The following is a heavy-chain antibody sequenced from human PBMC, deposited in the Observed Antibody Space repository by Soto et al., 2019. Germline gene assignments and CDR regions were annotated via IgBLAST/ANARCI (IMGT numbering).Heavy chain of an antibody. D-gene: IGHD4-4*01. CDR1: GFTFSSYA. Sequence: QVQLVESGGGVVQPGRSLRLSCAASGFTFSSYAMHWVRQAPGKGLEWVAVISYDGSNKYYADSVKGRFTISRDNSKNTLYLQMNSLRAEDTAVYYCARVYYRNYALDYWGQGTLVTVSS. J-gene: IGHJ4*02. CDR2: ISYDGSNK. CDR3: ARVYYRNYALDY. V-gene: IGHV3-30-3*01.